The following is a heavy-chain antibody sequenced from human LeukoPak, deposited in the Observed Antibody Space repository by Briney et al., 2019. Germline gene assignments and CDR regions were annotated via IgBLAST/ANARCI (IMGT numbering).Heavy chain of an antibody. CDR2: INPSGGRT. J-gene: IGHJ6*03. Sequence: ASVKVSCKASGYTFTSYYMHWVRQAPGQGLEWMGIINPSGGRTSYAQKFQGRVTMTGDTSTSTVYMELSSLRSEDTAVYYCARDRIGVTDYYYMDVWGKGTTVTISS. CDR1: GYTFTSYY. CDR3: ARDRIGVTDYYYMDV. D-gene: IGHD2-21*02. V-gene: IGHV1-46*01.